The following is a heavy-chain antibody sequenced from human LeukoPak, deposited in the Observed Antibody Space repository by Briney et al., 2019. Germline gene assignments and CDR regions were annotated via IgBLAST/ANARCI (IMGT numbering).Heavy chain of an antibody. CDR2: ISSNGDST. J-gene: IGHJ4*02. Sequence: GGSLRLSCSASGFTFSNYTMHWVRQAPGKGLEYVSAISSNGDSTYYADSVKGRFTISRDNSKSTLFLQMNSLRVKDTAVYYCARGGIAVAGDDLWGQGTLVTVST. D-gene: IGHD6-19*01. CDR1: GFTFSNYT. V-gene: IGHV3-64*04. CDR3: ARGGIAVAGDDL.